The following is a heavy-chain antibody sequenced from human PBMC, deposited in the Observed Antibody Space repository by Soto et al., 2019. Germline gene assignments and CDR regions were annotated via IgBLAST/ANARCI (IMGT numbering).Heavy chain of an antibody. CDR1: GYNFAGYW. V-gene: IGHV5-51*04. CDR3: ARGGVSTRTFDY. D-gene: IGHD3-3*01. Sequence: GESLKISSKGSGYNFAGYWIAWVRQMPGKGLELMGIIYPSDSDTRYRPSFQGQVTISADKPISSAYLQWSSLRASDTAMYYCARGGVSTRTFDYWGQGTPVTVSS. J-gene: IGHJ4*02. CDR2: IYPSDSDT.